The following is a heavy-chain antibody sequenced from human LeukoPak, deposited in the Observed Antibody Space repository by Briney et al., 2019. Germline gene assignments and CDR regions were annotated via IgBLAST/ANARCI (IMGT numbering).Heavy chain of an antibody. CDR3: ARDPSAFDY. V-gene: IGHV3-21*01. D-gene: IGHD3-3*01. J-gene: IGHJ4*02. CDR2: ISSSSSYI. CDR1: GFTFSSYS. Sequence: GGSLRLSCAASGFTFSSYSMNWVRQARGKGLEWVSSISSSSSYIYYAGSVKGRFTISRDNAKNSLYLQMNSLRAEDTAVYYCARDPSAFDYWGQGTLVTVSS.